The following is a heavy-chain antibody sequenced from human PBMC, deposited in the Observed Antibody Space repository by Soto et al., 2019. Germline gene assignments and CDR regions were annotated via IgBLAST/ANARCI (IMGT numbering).Heavy chain of an antibody. CDR3: ARVTSIAARTGVGSLDP. Sequence: QVQLQESGPGLVKPSQTLSLTCTVSGGSISSGGYYWSWIRQHPGKGLEWIGYIYYSGSTYYNPALKSRVTISVDTSKNHVSLKLSSVTAADTAVYYCARVTSIAARTGVGSLDPWGQGTLVTVSS. V-gene: IGHV4-31*03. D-gene: IGHD6-6*01. CDR1: GGSISSGGYY. J-gene: IGHJ5*02. CDR2: IYYSGST.